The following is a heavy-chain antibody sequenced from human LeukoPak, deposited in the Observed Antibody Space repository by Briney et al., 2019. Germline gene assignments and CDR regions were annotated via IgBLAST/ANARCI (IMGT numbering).Heavy chain of an antibody. CDR3: ARIPGGFGYVFDY. J-gene: IGHJ4*02. D-gene: IGHD3-22*01. CDR1: GASISSGSYY. Sequence: SETLSLTCAVSGASISSGSYYWGWIRQPPGKGLEWIGSMYYSGSTYYNPSLETRVTISVDTSKNQFSLKLSSVTAADTAVYYCARIPGGFGYVFDYWGQGTLVTVSS. CDR2: MYYSGST. V-gene: IGHV4-39*07.